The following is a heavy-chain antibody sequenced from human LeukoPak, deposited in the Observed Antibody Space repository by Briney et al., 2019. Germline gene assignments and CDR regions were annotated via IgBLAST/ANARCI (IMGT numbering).Heavy chain of an antibody. Sequence: SGPTLVNPTQTLTLTCTFSGFSLSTRGVGVGWIRQPPGKALEWLALIYWNDDKRYSPSLKSRLTITKDTSKNQVVLTMTNMDPVDTATYYCAHRRRYYEAYAFDIWGQGTMVTVSS. CDR2: IYWNDDK. CDR1: GFSLSTRGVG. CDR3: AHRRRYYEAYAFDI. V-gene: IGHV2-5*01. J-gene: IGHJ3*02. D-gene: IGHD3-22*01.